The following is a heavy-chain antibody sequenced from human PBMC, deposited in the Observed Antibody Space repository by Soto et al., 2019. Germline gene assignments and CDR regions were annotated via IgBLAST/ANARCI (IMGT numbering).Heavy chain of an antibody. J-gene: IGHJ5*02. D-gene: IGHD3-10*01. Sequence: QVQLVQSGAEVKKPGSSVKVSCKASGGTFSSYAISWVRQAPGQGLEWMGGIIPMYRKANYAQKFQGRVTITADESATTAYMELSRLRSEDTAMYYCARAHRGFGESHPRGQGTLVTVSS. CDR3: ARAHRGFGESHP. CDR1: GGTFSSYA. V-gene: IGHV1-69*01. CDR2: IIPMYRKA.